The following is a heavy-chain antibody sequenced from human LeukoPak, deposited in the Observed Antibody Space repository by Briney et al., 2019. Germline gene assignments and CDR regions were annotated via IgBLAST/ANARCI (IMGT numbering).Heavy chain of an antibody. D-gene: IGHD3-22*01. CDR1: GGSFSGYY. CDR2: INHSGST. J-gene: IGHJ3*02. CDR3: ARDRYYYDTSGDAFDM. V-gene: IGHV4-34*01. Sequence: SETLSLTCAVYGGSFSGYYWSWIRQPPGKGLEWIGEINHSGSTNYNPSLKSRVTISVDTSKNQFSLKLSSVTAADTAVYYCARDRYYYDTSGDAFDMWGQGTMVTVSS.